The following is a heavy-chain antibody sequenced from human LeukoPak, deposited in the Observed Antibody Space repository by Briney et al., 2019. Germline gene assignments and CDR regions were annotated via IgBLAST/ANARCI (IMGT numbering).Heavy chain of an antibody. V-gene: IGHV4-30-2*01. J-gene: IGHJ4*02. CDR1: GGSISRGGSN. CDR3: ARDSSGYSDY. CDR2: IYDSGST. Sequence: SETLSLTCTVSGGSISRGGSNWSWFRQPPGKGLEWIGYIYDSGSTYYNPSLKSRVTISVDRSKNQFPLKLSSVTAADTAVYYCARDSSGYSDYWGQGTLVTVSS. D-gene: IGHD3-22*01.